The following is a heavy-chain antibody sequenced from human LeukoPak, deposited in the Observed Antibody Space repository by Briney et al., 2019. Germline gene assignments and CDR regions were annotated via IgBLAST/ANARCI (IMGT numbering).Heavy chain of an antibody. J-gene: IGHJ4*02. CDR1: GFTFSSYE. CDR3: ARGHDYGSGSFDY. CDR2: ISSTGSTI. V-gene: IGHV3-48*03. Sequence: GGSLRLSCAASGFTFSSYEMNWVRQAPGKGPEWLSYISSTGSTIYYADSVKGRFTISRDNAKNSLYLQMNCLRAEDTAVYYCARGHDYGSGSFDYWGQGTLVTVSS. D-gene: IGHD3-10*01.